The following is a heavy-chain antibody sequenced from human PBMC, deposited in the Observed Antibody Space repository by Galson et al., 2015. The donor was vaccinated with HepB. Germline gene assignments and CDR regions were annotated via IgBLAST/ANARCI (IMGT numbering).Heavy chain of an antibody. D-gene: IGHD1-20*01. CDR1: GFTFNNAW. CDR3: TTTPDNWNDGYDAFGL. Sequence: SLRLSCAASGFTFNNAWMSWVRQAPGTGLKWVGRIRSKVDGGTIDYAAPVKGRFTISRDDSRNTLYLQMNSLKTEDTAVYYCTTTPDNWNDGYDAFGLWGQGTMVTVSS. V-gene: IGHV3-15*01. CDR2: IRSKVDGGTI. J-gene: IGHJ3*01.